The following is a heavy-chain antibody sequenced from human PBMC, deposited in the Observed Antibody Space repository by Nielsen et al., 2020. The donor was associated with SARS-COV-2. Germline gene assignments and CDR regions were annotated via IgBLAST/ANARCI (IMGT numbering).Heavy chain of an antibody. V-gene: IGHV4-34*01. CDR3: ARGVVVPAASMDV. CDR1: GGSFSGYY. D-gene: IGHD2-2*01. Sequence: AGSLRLSCAVYGGSFSGYYWSWIRQPPGKGLEWIGEINHSGSTNYNPSLKSRVTISVDTSKNQFSLKLSSVTAADTAVYYCARGVVVPAASMDVWGKGTTVTVSS. J-gene: IGHJ6*03. CDR2: INHSGST.